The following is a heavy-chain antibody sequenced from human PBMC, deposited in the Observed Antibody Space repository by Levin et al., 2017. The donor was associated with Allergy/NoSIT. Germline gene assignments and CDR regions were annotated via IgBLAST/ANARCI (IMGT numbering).Heavy chain of an antibody. Sequence: GGSLRLSCTASGFTFIDYWMYWVRQAPGKGLVWVSHINSDGSGTSYADSVKGRFSISRDNAKNTLYLQMNNLSAEDTALYYCARALGTRTGEVDYWGQGTLFTVYS. CDR1: GFTFIDYW. D-gene: IGHD4-23*01. V-gene: IGHV3-74*01. J-gene: IGHJ4*02. CDR2: INSDGSGT. CDR3: ARALGTRTGEVDY.